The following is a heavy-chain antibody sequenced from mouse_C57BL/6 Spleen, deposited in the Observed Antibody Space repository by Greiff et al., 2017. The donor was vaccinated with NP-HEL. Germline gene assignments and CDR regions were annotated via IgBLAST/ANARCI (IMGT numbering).Heavy chain of an antibody. V-gene: IGHV14-4*01. CDR3: TTPVVATGFDY. J-gene: IGHJ2*01. CDR2: IDPENGDT. CDR1: GFNIKDDY. Sequence: VQLQQSGAELVRPGASVKLSCTASGFNIKDDYMHWVKQRPEQGLEWIGWIDPENGDTEYASKFQGKATITADTSSNTAYMQLSSLTSEDTAVYYCTTPVVATGFDYWGQGTTLTVSS. D-gene: IGHD1-1*01.